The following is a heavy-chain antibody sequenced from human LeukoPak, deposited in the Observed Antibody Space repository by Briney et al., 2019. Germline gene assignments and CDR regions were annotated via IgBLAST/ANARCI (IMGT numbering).Heavy chain of an antibody. CDR3: ARGGERLAATRY. J-gene: IGHJ4*02. V-gene: IGHV3-66*01. D-gene: IGHD6-13*01. CDR1: GFTVTSNY. CDR2: IYSGGST. Sequence: GGSLGLSCAASGFTVTSNYMSWVRQAPGKGLEWVSVIYSGGSTYYSDSVKGRFTISTDNSKNTLYLQMNSLRAEDTAVYYCARGGERLAATRYWGQGTLVTVSS.